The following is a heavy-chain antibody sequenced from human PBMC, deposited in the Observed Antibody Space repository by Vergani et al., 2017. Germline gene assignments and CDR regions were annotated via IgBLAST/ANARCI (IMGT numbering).Heavy chain of an antibody. V-gene: IGHV5-51*01. J-gene: IGHJ4*02. CDR2: IYPGDSDT. CDR3: ARSVSYDSSGYNAY. D-gene: IGHD3-22*01. Sequence: VKLQESGPGLVKPSETLSLTCTVSGASVNSYYWSWIRQPPGKGLEWMGIIYPGDSDTRYSPSFQGQVTISADKSISTAYLQWSSLKASDTAMYYCARSVSYDSSGYNAYWGQGTLVTVSS. CDR1: GASVNSYY.